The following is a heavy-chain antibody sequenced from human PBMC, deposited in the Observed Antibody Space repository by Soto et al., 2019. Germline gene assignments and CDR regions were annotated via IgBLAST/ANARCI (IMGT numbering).Heavy chain of an antibody. D-gene: IGHD4-4*01. Sequence: SETLSLTCTVSGGSISSYYWSWIRQPPGKGLEWIGYVSYSGSTNYNPSLKSRVTISVDTSKNQFSLKLTSVTAADTAVYYCAGRGGGYDYSKYYYYYYMDVWGKGTTVTVS. V-gene: IGHV4-59*08. CDR1: GGSISSYY. CDR2: VSYSGST. CDR3: AGRGGGYDYSKYYYYYYMDV. J-gene: IGHJ6*03.